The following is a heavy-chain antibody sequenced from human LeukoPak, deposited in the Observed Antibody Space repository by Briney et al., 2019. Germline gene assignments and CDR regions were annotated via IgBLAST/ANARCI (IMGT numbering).Heavy chain of an antibody. D-gene: IGHD2-2*01. CDR2: ISSSSSTI. Sequence: PGGSLRLSCAASGFTFSSYSMNWVRQAPGKGLEWASYISSSSSTIYYADSVKGRFTISRDKAKNSLYLQMNSLRAEDTAVYYCAREYCSSTSCLYDYWGQGTLVTVSS. CDR1: GFTFSSYS. CDR3: AREYCSSTSCLYDY. J-gene: IGHJ4*02. V-gene: IGHV3-48*01.